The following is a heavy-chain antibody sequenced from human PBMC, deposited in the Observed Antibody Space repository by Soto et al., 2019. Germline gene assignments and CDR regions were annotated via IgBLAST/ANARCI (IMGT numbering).Heavy chain of an antibody. CDR1: GGSISSGGYY. J-gene: IGHJ5*02. CDR3: ARFSDYDSSGYYKNWFDP. D-gene: IGHD3-22*01. V-gene: IGHV4-31*03. Sequence: SETLSLTCTVSGGSISSGGYYWSWIRQHPGKGLEWIGYIYYSGSTYYNPSLKSRVTISVDTSKNQFSLKLSSVTAADTAVYYCARFSDYDSSGYYKNWFDPSGQGTLATVSS. CDR2: IYYSGST.